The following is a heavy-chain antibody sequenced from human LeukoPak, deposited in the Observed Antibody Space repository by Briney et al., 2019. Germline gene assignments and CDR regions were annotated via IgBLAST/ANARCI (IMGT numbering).Heavy chain of an antibody. D-gene: IGHD3-10*01. CDR2: INSKNGDT. V-gene: IGHV1-2*02. CDR1: GYTFTDYY. Sequence: ASVKVSCKASGYTFTDYYIHWVRQAPGQGLEWMGWINSKNGDTNYAQTFKGRVTMTRDTSISTTYMELISLGSDDTAVYYCARGVYTSGRTASDFWGQGTLVTVSS. CDR3: ARGVYTSGRTASDF. J-gene: IGHJ4*02.